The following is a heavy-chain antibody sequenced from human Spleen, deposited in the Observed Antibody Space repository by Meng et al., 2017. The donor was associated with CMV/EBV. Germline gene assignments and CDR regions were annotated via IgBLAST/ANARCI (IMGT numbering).Heavy chain of an antibody. D-gene: IGHD1-1*01. V-gene: IGHV3-15*01. CDR2: IKSNSDGGTT. J-gene: IGHJ4*02. CDR3: TADFTETTSPSDY. Sequence: ASGVTLSNTWMSWVRQAPGKGLEWVGRIKSNSDGGTTDYAAPGRFSISRDDSRSTLYLQMNRVKTEDTAVYYCTADFTETTSPSDYWGQGTLVTVSS. CDR1: GVTLSNTW.